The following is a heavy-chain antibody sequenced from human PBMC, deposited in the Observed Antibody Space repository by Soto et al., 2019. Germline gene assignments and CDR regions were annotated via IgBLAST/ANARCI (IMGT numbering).Heavy chain of an antibody. CDR2: IIYSGDI. Sequence: SETLSLTCTVSGGSISSSSYYWGWFRQPPGKGLEWIGSIIYSGDIMYNPSLQSRLTLFVDTSKNQFSLKLSSVTAADTAVYYCAMAKGYSSVRSYGMDVWGQGTTVTVSS. J-gene: IGHJ6*02. V-gene: IGHV4-39*01. CDR1: GGSISSSSYY. CDR3: AMAKGYSSVRSYGMDV. D-gene: IGHD6-25*01.